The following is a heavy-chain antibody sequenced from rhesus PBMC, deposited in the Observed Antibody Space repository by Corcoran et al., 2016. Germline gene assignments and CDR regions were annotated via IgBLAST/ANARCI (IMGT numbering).Heavy chain of an antibody. Sequence: EVQLVESGGGLVRPGGSLRLSCAASSFPFSSSGMSWVRQAPGKGLELVSSISRASSYRYSADSVKGRFTISRDNAKNSLSLQMNSLRAEDTAVYFCTREVYDRWLYVDFWGQGVLVTVSS. CDR2: ISRASSYR. J-gene: IGHJ4*01. V-gene: IGHV3S16*01. CDR3: TREVYDRWLYVDF. D-gene: IGHD1-14*01. CDR1: SFPFSSSG.